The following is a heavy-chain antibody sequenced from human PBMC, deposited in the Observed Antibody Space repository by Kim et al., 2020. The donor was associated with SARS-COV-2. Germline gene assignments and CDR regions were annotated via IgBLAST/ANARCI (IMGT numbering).Heavy chain of an antibody. CDR2: ISYDGSNK. D-gene: IGHD2-15*01. CDR1: GFTFSSYA. V-gene: IGHV3-30*04. J-gene: IGHJ4*02. CDR3: AREEWGHCSGGSFYIY. Sequence: GGSLRLSCAASGFTFSSYAMHWVRQAPGKGLEWVAVISYDGSNKYYADSVKGRFTISRDNSKNTLYLQMNSLRAEDTAVYYCAREEWGHCSGGSFYIYWGQGTLVTVSS.